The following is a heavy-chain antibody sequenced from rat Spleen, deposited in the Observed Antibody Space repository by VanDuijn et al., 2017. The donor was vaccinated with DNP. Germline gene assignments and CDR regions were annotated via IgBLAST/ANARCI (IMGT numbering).Heavy chain of an antibody. J-gene: IGHJ3*01. D-gene: IGHD1-11*01. Sequence: QVQLKESGPGLVQPSQTLSLTCTVSGFSLTSYNVHWVRQPPGKGLEWVGTVWSGGSRGYNPALKSRLSINRDTSRSQVFLKMNSLQTEDTAMYFCARWEGINAYWGQGTLVTVSS. CDR2: VWSGGSR. CDR3: ARWEGINAY. V-gene: IGHV2-1*01. CDR1: GFSLTSYN.